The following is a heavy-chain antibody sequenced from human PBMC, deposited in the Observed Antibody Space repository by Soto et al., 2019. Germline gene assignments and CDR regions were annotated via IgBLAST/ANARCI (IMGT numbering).Heavy chain of an antibody. J-gene: IGHJ4*02. CDR3: AGYYYDSSGYYY. D-gene: IGHD3-22*01. CDR2: IIPIFGTA. V-gene: IGHV1-69*13. CDR1: GGTFSSYA. Sequence: GDSVKVSCKASGGTFSSYAISWVRQAPGQGLEWMGGIIPIFGTANYAQKFQGRVTITADESTSTAYMELSSLRSEDTAVYYCAGYYYDSSGYYYWGQGTLVTVSS.